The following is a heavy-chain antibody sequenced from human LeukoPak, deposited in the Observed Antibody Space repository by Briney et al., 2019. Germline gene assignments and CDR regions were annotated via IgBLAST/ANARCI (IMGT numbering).Heavy chain of an antibody. D-gene: IGHD1-20*01. J-gene: IGHJ3*02. V-gene: IGHV3-23*01. CDR1: GFTFSSYA. Sequence: YPGGSLRLSCAASGFTFSSYAMSWVRQAPGRGLEWVSAISGSGGSTYYADSVKGRFTISRDNSKNTLYLQMNSLRAEDTAVYYCAKDVNWKPDAFDIWGQGTMVTVSS. CDR3: AKDVNWKPDAFDI. CDR2: ISGSGGST.